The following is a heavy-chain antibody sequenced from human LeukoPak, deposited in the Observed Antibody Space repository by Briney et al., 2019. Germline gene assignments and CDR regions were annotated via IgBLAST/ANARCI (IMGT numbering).Heavy chain of an antibody. Sequence: PSETLSLTCTVPGGSISSSSYFWGWIRQPPGKGLEWIGSIYYSGSTYYNPSLESRVTISVDTSKNQFSLKLNSVTAADTAMYYCARHGGLKYGGYEKRFDYWGQGTLVTVSS. CDR1: GGSISSSSYF. V-gene: IGHV4-39*01. D-gene: IGHD5-12*01. J-gene: IGHJ4*02. CDR3: ARHGGLKYGGYEKRFDY. CDR2: IYYSGST.